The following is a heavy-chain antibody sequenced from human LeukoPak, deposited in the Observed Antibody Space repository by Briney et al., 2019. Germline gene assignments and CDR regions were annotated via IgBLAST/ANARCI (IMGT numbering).Heavy chain of an antibody. CDR2: MNPNSGNT. CDR3: ARGANRIVVPALWGYYYGMDV. CDR1: GYTFTSYD. D-gene: IGHD2-2*01. V-gene: IGHV1-8*01. J-gene: IGHJ6*02. Sequence: ASVKVSCKASGYTFTSYDINWVRQATGQGLEWMGWMNPNSGNTGYAQKFQGRVTMTRNTSISTAYMELSSLRSEDTAVYYCARGANRIVVPALWGYYYGMDVWGQGTTVTVSS.